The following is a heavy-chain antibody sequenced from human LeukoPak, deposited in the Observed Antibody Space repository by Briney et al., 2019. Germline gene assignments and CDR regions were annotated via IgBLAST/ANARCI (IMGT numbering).Heavy chain of an antibody. Sequence: SETLSLTCTVSGGSISTYYWSWIRQPPGKGLEWIGYIHYSGSTNYNPSLKSRVSMSVDTSKNQFSLKLSSVTAADTAVYYCASSARGGSSFDYWGQGTLVTVSS. CDR3: ASSARGGSSFDY. V-gene: IGHV4-59*08. CDR2: IHYSGST. CDR1: GGSISTYY. J-gene: IGHJ4*02. D-gene: IGHD3-3*01.